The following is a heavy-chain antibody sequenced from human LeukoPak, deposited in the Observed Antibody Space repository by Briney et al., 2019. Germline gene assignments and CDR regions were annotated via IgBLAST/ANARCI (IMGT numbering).Heavy chain of an antibody. Sequence: VSVKVSCKASGYTFTSYYMHWVRQAPGQGLEWMGIINPSGGSTSYAQKFQGRVTMTRDTSTSTVYMELSSLRSEDTAVYYCARDDRLTDIVVVPAPTSLDYWGQGTLVTVSS. J-gene: IGHJ4*02. V-gene: IGHV1-46*03. D-gene: IGHD2-2*01. CDR2: INPSGGST. CDR1: GYTFTSYY. CDR3: ARDDRLTDIVVVPAPTSLDY.